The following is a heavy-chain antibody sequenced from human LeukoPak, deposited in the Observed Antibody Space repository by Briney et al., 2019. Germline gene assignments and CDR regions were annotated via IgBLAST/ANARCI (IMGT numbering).Heavy chain of an antibody. D-gene: IGHD3-9*01. Sequence: SQTLSLTCTVSGGSISSGDYYWSWIRQPPGKGLEWIGYIYYSGSTYYNPSLKSRVTISVDTSKNQFSLKLSSVTAADTAVYYCAREAGYYKGYYYYGMDVWGQGTTVTVSS. J-gene: IGHJ6*02. CDR2: IYYSGST. CDR1: GGSISSGDYY. CDR3: AREAGYYKGYYYYGMDV. V-gene: IGHV4-30-4*01.